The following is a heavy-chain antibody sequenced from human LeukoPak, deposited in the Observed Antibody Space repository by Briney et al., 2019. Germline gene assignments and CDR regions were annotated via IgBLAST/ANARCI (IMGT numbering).Heavy chain of an antibody. CDR3: ARRYYDSSGYYHDFDY. CDR2: IYYSGST. CDR1: GGSFSGYY. Sequence: SETLSLTCAVYGGSFSGYYWSWIRQPPGKGLEWIGSIYYSGSTYYNPSLKSRVTISVDTSKNQFSLKLSSVTAADTAVYYCARRYYDSSGYYHDFDYWGQGTLVTVSS. J-gene: IGHJ4*02. D-gene: IGHD3-22*01. V-gene: IGHV4-34*01.